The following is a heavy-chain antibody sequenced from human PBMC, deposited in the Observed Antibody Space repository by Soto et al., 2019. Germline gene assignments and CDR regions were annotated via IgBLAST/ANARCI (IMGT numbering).Heavy chain of an antibody. CDR2: ISGSGGST. Sequence: GGSLRLSCAASGFTFSSYAMSWVRQAPGKGLEWVSAISGSGGSTYYADSVKGRLTISRDNSKNTLYLQMNSLRAEDTAVYYCAKFRVAGTDYYYYYGMDVWGQGTTVTVSS. V-gene: IGHV3-23*01. CDR1: GFTFSSYA. J-gene: IGHJ6*02. CDR3: AKFRVAGTDYYYYYGMDV. D-gene: IGHD6-19*01.